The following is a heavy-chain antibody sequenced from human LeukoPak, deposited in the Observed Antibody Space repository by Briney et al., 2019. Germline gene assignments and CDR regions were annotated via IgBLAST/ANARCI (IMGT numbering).Heavy chain of an antibody. V-gene: IGHV1-8*01. J-gene: IGHJ4*02. D-gene: IGHD6-19*01. Sequence: GASVKVSCKASGYTFTSYDINWVRQATGQGLEWMGWMNPNSGNTGYAQKLQGRVTMTTDTSTSTAYMELRSLRSDDTAVYYCARAVAVAGTLFDYWGQGTLVTVSS. CDR1: GYTFTSYD. CDR2: MNPNSGNT. CDR3: ARAVAVAGTLFDY.